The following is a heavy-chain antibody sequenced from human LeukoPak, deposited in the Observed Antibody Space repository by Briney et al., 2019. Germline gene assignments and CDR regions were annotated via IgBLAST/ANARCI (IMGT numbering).Heavy chain of an antibody. CDR2: ISSSGSDI. D-gene: IGHD4-17*01. CDR1: GFIFNNYE. V-gene: IGHV3-48*03. J-gene: IGHJ5*02. Sequence: GGSLRLSCAASGFIFNNYEMNWVRQALGRGLEWVSYISSSGSDIYYADSEKGRFTNSRDNAKNPLYLQISSLRAEDTAVYYCARAYYGDLDPWGQGTLVTVSS. CDR3: ARAYYGDLDP.